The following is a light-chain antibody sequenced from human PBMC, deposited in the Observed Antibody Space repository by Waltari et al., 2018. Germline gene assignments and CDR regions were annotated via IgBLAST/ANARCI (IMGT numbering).Light chain of an antibody. CDR1: SSDVGSSNY. Sequence: QSALTQPASVSGSPGQSITISCTGTSSDVGSSNYVSWYRQSPGKAPKLIIYVVSQRPSGVSSRFSGSKSGSTASLTISGLQAEDDADYYCSSYTSSSTLLFGGGTKLTVL. V-gene: IGLV2-14*01. CDR2: VVS. CDR3: SSYTSSSTLL. J-gene: IGLJ2*01.